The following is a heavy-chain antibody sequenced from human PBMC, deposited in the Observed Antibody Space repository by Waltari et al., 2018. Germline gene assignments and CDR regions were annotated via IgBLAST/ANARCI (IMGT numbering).Heavy chain of an antibody. J-gene: IGHJ4*02. CDR2: XXYXGXX. CDR3: ARESXRDYXXXX. D-gene: IGHD3-10*01. CDR1: GXPISSSSYY. V-gene: IGHV4-39*07. Sequence: XLQESGPXXXKPSXTXSLTCTVPGXPISSSSYYXGWIRQSPXXXLEGIGIXXYXGXXXXXPSXXXXVTIXXXTSXXQFSLXLXXVXXADXXXYYCARESXRDYXXXXWGQXTLVTVSX.